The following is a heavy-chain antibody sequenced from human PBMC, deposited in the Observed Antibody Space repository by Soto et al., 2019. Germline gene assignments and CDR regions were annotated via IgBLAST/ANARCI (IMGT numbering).Heavy chain of an antibody. Sequence: SETLSLTCTVFGASLSSYSWNWIRQPAGKGLEWIGRIYVGGSTNYIPSLKGRVTMFLDTSKNHFSLNLDSVTAADTAVYFCARTGEDTSYGLDVWGQGTTVTGSS. V-gene: IGHV4-4*07. J-gene: IGHJ6*02. D-gene: IGHD2-15*01. CDR1: GASLSSYS. CDR3: ARTGEDTSYGLDV. CDR2: IYVGGST.